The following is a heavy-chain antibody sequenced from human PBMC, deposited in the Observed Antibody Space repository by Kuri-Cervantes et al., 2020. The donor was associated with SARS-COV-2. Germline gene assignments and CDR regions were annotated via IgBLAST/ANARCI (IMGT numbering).Heavy chain of an antibody. J-gene: IGHJ4*02. D-gene: IGHD5-24*01. V-gene: IGHV4-4*02. CDR2: INHSGST. CDR1: GGSISSSNW. CDR3: ARTEFVEMATMALAY. Sequence: SCAVSGGSISSSNWWSWVRQPPGKGLEWIGEINHSGSTNYNPSLESRVTISVDTSKNQFSLKLSSVTAADTAVYYCARTEFVEMATMALAYWGQGTLATVSS.